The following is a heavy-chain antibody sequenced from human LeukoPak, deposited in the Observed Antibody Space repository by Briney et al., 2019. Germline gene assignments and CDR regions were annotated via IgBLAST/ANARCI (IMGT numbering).Heavy chain of an antibody. CDR1: GGSISSYY. D-gene: IGHD5/OR15-5a*01. V-gene: IGHV4-59*01. CDR3: ARGIGFYDYDY. CDR2: IYYSGST. Sequence: SETLSLTCTVSGGSISSYYWSWIRQPPGKGLEWIGYIYYSGSTNYNPSLKSRVTISVDTSKNQFSLRLSSVTAADTAIYYCARGIGFYDYDYWGQGSLVSVSS. J-gene: IGHJ4*02.